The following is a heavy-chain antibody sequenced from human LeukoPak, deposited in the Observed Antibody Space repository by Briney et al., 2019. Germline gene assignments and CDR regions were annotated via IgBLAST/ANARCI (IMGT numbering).Heavy chain of an antibody. D-gene: IGHD3-22*01. Sequence: SETLSLTCSVSGDSLGIYKWSWIRQPPGKGLEWIAHISSSGSAIYNPSLKSRVSMAVDTSKNQFSLRMTSVTAADTAVYYCARASYSYDINGWVPFDYWGQGTLVTVSS. V-gene: IGHV4-4*09. CDR2: ISSSGSA. CDR1: GDSLGIYK. J-gene: IGHJ4*02. CDR3: ARASYSYDINGWVPFDY.